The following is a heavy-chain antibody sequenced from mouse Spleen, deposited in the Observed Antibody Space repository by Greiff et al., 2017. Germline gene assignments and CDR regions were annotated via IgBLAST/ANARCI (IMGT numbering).Heavy chain of an antibody. CDR3: ARTPYYSYYSYSFDY. D-gene: IGHD2-12*01. Sequence: QVQLQQSGAELVRPGASVKLSCKASGYTFTDYYINWVKQRPGQGLEWIARIYPGSGNTYYNEKFKGKATLTAEKSSSTAYMQLSSLTSEDSAVYFCARTPYYSYYSYSFDYWGQGTTLTVSS. V-gene: IGHV1-76*01. J-gene: IGHJ2*01. CDR2: IYPGSGNT. CDR1: GYTFTDYY.